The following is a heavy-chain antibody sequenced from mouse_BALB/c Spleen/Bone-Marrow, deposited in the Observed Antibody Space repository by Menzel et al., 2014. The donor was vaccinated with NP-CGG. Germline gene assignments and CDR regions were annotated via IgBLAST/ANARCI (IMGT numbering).Heavy chain of an antibody. J-gene: IGHJ3*01. CDR3: ATYYRYDRRFAY. CDR1: GFNIKDTY. CDR2: IDPANGNT. D-gene: IGHD2-14*01. V-gene: IGHV14-3*02. Sequence: VQLQQSGAEFVKPGASVKLSCTASGFNIKDTYMHWVKQRPEQGLEWIGRIDPANGNTKYDPKFQGKATITADTSSNTAYLQLSSLTSEDTAVYYCATYYRYDRRFAYWGQGTLVTVSA.